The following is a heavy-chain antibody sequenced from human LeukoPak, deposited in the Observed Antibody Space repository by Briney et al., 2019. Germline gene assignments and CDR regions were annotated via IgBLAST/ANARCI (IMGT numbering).Heavy chain of an antibody. CDR1: GGSFSGYY. J-gene: IGHJ5*02. D-gene: IGHD3-22*01. CDR2: INHSGST. CDR3: ARGGYYYDSSGYCYRWFDP. V-gene: IGHV4-34*01. Sequence: PSETLSLTCAVYGGSFSGYYWSWIRQPPGKGLEWIGEINHSGSTNYNPSLKSRVTISVDTSKNQFSLKLSSVTAADTAVYYCARGGYYYDSSGYCYRWFDPWGQGTLVTVSS.